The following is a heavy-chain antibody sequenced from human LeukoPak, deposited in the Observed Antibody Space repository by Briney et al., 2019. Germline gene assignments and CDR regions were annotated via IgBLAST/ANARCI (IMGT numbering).Heavy chain of an antibody. CDR3: ARGDVDKAPDY. D-gene: IGHD5-12*01. Sequence: SETLPLTCAVYGGSFSGYYWSWIRQPPGKGLEWIGEINHSGSTNYNPSLESRVTISVDTSKNQFSLKLSSVTAADTAVYYCARGDVDKAPDYWGQGTLVTVSS. V-gene: IGHV4-34*01. CDR1: GGSFSGYY. CDR2: INHSGST. J-gene: IGHJ4*02.